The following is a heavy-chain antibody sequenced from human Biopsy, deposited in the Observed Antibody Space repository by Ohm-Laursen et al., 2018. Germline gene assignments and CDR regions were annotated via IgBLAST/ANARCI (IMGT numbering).Heavy chain of an antibody. CDR2: ISTSGSST. CDR3: ARHGDNDYSNFDS. CDR1: GFTFSSYA. D-gene: IGHD4-11*01. J-gene: IGHJ4*02. Sequence: SLRLSCAASGFTFSSYAMSWVRQPPGKGLEWVSSISTSGSSTNYADSVKGRFTMSRDNAEKSLYLQMNSLGVEDTAVYYCARHGDNDYSNFDSWGQGALVTVSS. V-gene: IGHV3-21*01.